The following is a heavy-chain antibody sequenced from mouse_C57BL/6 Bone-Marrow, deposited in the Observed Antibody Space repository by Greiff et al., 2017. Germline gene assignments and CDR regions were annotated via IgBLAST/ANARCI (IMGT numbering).Heavy chain of an antibody. J-gene: IGHJ2*01. V-gene: IGHV1-59*01. D-gene: IGHD2-14*01. CDR1: GYTFTSYW. Sequence: VQLQQPGAELVRPGTSVKLSCKASGYTFTSYWMHWVKQRPGQGLEWIGVIDPSDSYTNYNQKFKGKATLTVDTSSSTAYMQLSSLTSEDSAVYYYARSFGTDYWGQGTTLTVSS. CDR2: IDPSDSYT. CDR3: ARSFGTDY.